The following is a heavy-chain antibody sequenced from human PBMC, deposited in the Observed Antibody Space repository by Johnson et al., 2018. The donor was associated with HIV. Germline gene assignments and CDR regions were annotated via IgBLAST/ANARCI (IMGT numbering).Heavy chain of an antibody. CDR2: ISYDGNNK. V-gene: IGHV3-30*14. D-gene: IGHD6-13*01. J-gene: IGHJ3*02. Sequence: QMLLVESGGGVVQPGRSLRLSCAASGFTFSSYALHWVRQAPGKGLEWVAIISYDGNNKYYADSVKGRFTISRDNSKNTLYLQMNSLRGEDTAVYYCARSKGSIWYGSAFDIWGQGTMVTVSS. CDR3: ARSKGSIWYGSAFDI. CDR1: GFTFSSYA.